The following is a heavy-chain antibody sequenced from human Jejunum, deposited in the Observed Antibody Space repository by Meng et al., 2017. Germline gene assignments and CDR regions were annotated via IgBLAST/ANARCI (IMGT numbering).Heavy chain of an antibody. CDR2: IYQSGST. V-gene: IGHV4-4*02. J-gene: IGHJ4*02. Sequence: GSLRLSCAGSGDSISSSGWWSWVRQPPGKGLEWIGQIYQSGSTNYNPSLKSRVTISIDRSENQLSLKLSSVTAADTAVYYCARHIVGPTPGMEYWGQGTLVTVSS. CDR3: ARHIVGPTPGMEY. D-gene: IGHD1-26*01. CDR1: GDSISSSGW.